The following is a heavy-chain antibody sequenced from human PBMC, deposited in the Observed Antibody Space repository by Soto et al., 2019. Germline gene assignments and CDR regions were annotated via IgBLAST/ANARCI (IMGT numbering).Heavy chain of an antibody. CDR2: ISDNGGTT. D-gene: IGHD5-18*01. Sequence: GGSLRLSCAASEFTFSNYAMSWVRQAPGKGLEWVSSISDNGGTTYYADSVKGWFTISRDNSKNTLYLQMNSLRAEDTAVYYCARDGKYTYGHPSDYDGRDVWGQGTTVTVTS. CDR1: EFTFSNYA. V-gene: IGHV3-23*01. J-gene: IGHJ6*02. CDR3: ARDGKYTYGHPSDYDGRDV.